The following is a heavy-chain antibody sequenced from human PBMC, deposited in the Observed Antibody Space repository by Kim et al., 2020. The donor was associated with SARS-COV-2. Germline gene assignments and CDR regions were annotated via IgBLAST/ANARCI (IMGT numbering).Heavy chain of an antibody. CDR2: VTSSGFGT. J-gene: IGHJ4*02. CDR3: AKDRGRYYPYYFHS. D-gene: IGHD3-10*01. V-gene: IGHV3-23*01. Sequence: GGSLRLSCAASGFNFSSFTMSWVRQAPGKGLEWVSTVTSSGFGTYYADSVKGRFSVSRDNSKNTLYMQLNSLRGEDTAVYYCAKDRGRYYPYYFHSWGQGSLVTVSS. CDR1: GFNFSSFT.